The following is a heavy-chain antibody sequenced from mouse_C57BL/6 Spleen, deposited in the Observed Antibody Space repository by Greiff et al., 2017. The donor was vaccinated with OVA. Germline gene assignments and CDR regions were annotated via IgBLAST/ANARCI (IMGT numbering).Heavy chain of an antibody. V-gene: IGHV1-72*01. CDR1: GYTFTSYW. CDR2: IDPNSGGT. CDR3: ARYYGSRWYYAMDY. D-gene: IGHD1-1*01. Sequence: VKLQQPGAELVKPGASVKLSCKASGYTFTSYWMHWVKQRPGRGLEWIGRIDPNSGGTKYNEKFKSKATLTVDKPSSTAYMQLSSLTSEDSAVYYCARYYGSRWYYAMDYWGQGTSVTVSS. J-gene: IGHJ4*01.